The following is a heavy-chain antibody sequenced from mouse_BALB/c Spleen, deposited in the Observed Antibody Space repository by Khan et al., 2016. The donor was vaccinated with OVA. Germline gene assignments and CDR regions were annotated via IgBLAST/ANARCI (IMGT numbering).Heavy chain of an antibody. CDR3: AREGAYYRSDGWFAY. V-gene: IGHV1-4*01. CDR1: GYTFTTYT. Sequence: QVQLQQSGAELARPGASVKMSCKASGYTFTTYTMHWVKQRPGQGLEWIGYIIPTNDYTNYNQKFNDRATLTADKSSSTAYMQLSSLTSEDSALYYCAREGAYYRSDGWFAYWGQGTLVTVSA. J-gene: IGHJ3*01. D-gene: IGHD2-14*01. CDR2: IIPTNDYT.